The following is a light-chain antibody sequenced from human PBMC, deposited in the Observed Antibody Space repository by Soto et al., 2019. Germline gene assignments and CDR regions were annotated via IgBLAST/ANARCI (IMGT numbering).Light chain of an antibody. Sequence: DIQMTQSPSTLSASVGDRVTITCRASQSISSRLAWYQQKPGKAPKLLIYDASNLESGVPSRFSGSGFGTEFTLTISSLQPDDFATYYCQQYNSYSMTFGGGTKVEIK. CDR3: QQYNSYSMT. CDR2: DAS. CDR1: QSISSR. V-gene: IGKV1-5*01. J-gene: IGKJ4*01.